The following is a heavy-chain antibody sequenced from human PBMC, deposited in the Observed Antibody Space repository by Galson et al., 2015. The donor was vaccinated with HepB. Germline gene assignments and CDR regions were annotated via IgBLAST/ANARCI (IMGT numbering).Heavy chain of an antibody. J-gene: IGHJ3*02. D-gene: IGHD2-8*02. CDR3: ARIALPWFNTGGYAFDI. CDR1: GFTFSSYS. V-gene: IGHV3-21*01. CDR2: ISSSSGYI. Sequence: SLRLSCAASGFTFSSYSMNWVRQAPGKGLEWVSSISSSSGYIYYADSVRGRFTISRDNAKNSLYLQLDSQRAEDTAVYYCARIALPWFNTGGYAFDIWGQGTMVTVSS.